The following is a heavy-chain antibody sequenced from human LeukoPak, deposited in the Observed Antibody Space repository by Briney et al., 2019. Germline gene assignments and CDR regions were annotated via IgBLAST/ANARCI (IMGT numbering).Heavy chain of an antibody. CDR2: IYYSGSA. V-gene: IGHV4-59*01. CDR3: ARAPGIAAAGTRFDF. Sequence: SETLSLTCTVSGGSLSSYYWSWIRQPPGKGLEWIGYIYYSGSAKYNPSLKSRVTISVDTSKNQFSLELSSVTAGDTAVYYCARAPGIAAAGTRFDFWGQGTLVTVCS. J-gene: IGHJ4*02. D-gene: IGHD6-13*01. CDR1: GGSLSSYY.